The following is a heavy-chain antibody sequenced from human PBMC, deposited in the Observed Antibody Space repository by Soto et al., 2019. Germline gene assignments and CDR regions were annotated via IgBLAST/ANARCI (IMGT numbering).Heavy chain of an antibody. CDR2: VYYTGTT. J-gene: IGHJ2*01. CDR1: GGSISTYY. V-gene: IGHV4-59*01. CDR3: ARLRDGYKYGSYWYIEL. D-gene: IGHD5-12*01. Sequence: QVQLQESGPGLVKPSETLSLTCSVSGGSISTYYWRWIRQAPGKGLEWIGYVYYTGTTNFNPSLKSRVTISVDKSKNQFSMNLDSVAAADTAVYYCARLRDGYKYGSYWYIELWGRGTLFTVSS.